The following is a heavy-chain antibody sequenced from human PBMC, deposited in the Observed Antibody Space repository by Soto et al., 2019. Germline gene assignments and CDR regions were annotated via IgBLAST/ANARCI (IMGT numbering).Heavy chain of an antibody. CDR3: AKDPAPYYYDSSGYYDY. Sequence: VGSLRLSCAASGFTFSSYAMSWVRQAPGKGLEWVSAISGSGGSTYYADSVKGRFTISRDNSKNTLYLQMNSLRAEDTAVYYCAKDPAPYYYDSSGYYDYWGQGTLVTVSS. V-gene: IGHV3-23*01. D-gene: IGHD3-22*01. J-gene: IGHJ4*02. CDR2: ISGSGGST. CDR1: GFTFSSYA.